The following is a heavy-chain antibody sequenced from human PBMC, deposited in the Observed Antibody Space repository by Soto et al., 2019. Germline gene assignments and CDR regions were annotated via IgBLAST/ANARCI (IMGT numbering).Heavy chain of an antibody. J-gene: IGHJ4*02. D-gene: IGHD7-27*01. CDR1: GGTFSSYT. CDR3: AREETVLGKEY. V-gene: IGHV1-69*04. CDR2: IIPILGIA. Sequence: GASVKVSCKASGGTFSSYTISWVRQAPGQGLEWMGRIIPILGIANYAQKFQGRVTMTRNTSISTAYMELSSLRSEDTAVYYCAREETVLGKEYGGKGTLVPVS.